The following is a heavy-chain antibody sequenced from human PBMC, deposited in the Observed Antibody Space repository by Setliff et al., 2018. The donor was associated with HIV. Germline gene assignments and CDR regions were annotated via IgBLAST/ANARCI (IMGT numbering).Heavy chain of an antibody. CDR1: GFTVRSND. Sequence: GGSLRLSCAASGFTVRSNDMRWVRQAPGKGLEWVSFIYKGGRTYYADSVKGRFTISRDNSKNTLYLQMNSLRAEDTAVYYCARLAYYDFWNGYSYYMDVWGKGTTVTVSS. D-gene: IGHD3-3*01. J-gene: IGHJ6*03. V-gene: IGHV3-66*02. CDR3: ARLAYYDFWNGYSYYMDV. CDR2: IYKGGRT.